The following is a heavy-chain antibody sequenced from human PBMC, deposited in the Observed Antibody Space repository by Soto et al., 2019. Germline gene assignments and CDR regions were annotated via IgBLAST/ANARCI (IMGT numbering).Heavy chain of an antibody. D-gene: IGHD7-27*01. CDR2: VRNKANSYST. CDR1: GFTFSDHY. Sequence: EVQLVESGGGLVQPGGSLRLSCAASGFTFSDHYMDWVRQAPGKGLEWVGRVRNKANSYSTQYAASVKGRFTVSRDDSENSVFIQMTRLKSADSALYSWVSVHLGPPPRNFDYWRKGTLVTVSS. V-gene: IGHV3-72*01. J-gene: IGHJ4*02. CDR3: VSVHLGPPPRNFDY.